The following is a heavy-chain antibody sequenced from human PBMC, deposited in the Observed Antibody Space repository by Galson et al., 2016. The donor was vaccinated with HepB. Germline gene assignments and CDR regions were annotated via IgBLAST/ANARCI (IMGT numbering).Heavy chain of an antibody. CDR3: ARQEGSSWYEGPRYFYYHYLDV. CDR1: GFIFGSFG. V-gene: IGHV3-33*01. Sequence: SLRLSCAASGFIFGSFGMHWVRQAPGKGLEWVAVTSGIADATYYADSVKGRFSISRDNYRKAVYLQMNSLSAEDTAVYYCARQEGSSWYEGPRYFYYHYLDVWGKGTTVTVSS. CDR2: TSGIADAT. D-gene: IGHD6-13*01. J-gene: IGHJ6*03.